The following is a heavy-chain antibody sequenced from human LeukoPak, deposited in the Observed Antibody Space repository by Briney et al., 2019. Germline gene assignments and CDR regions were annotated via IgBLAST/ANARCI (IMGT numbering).Heavy chain of an antibody. V-gene: IGHV4-4*08. CDR1: DASISGYY. CDR3: AGMGKYYYDSSGYYPIGY. J-gene: IGHJ4*02. D-gene: IGHD3-22*01. Sequence: SETLSLTCTVSDASISGYYWSWIRQPPGKGLEWIGSIHFSGSTNYNPSLKSRVTISVDTSKNQFSLKLSSVTAADTAVYYCAGMGKYYYDSSGYYPIGYWGQGTLVTVSS. CDR2: IHFSGST.